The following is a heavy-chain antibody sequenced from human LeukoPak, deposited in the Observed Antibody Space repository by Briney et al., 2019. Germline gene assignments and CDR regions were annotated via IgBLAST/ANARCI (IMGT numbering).Heavy chain of an antibody. CDR3: ARGAAAAGYFDY. D-gene: IGHD6-13*01. V-gene: IGHV1-69*13. Sequence: GASVKVSCKASGGTFSSYAISWVRQAPGQGLEWMGGIIPIFGTVNYAQKFQGRVTITADESTSTAYMELSSLRSEDTAVYYCARGAAAAGYFDYWGQGTLVTVSS. CDR1: GGTFSSYA. CDR2: IIPIFGTV. J-gene: IGHJ4*02.